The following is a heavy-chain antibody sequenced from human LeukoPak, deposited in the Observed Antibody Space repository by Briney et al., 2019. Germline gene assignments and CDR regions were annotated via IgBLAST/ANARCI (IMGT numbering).Heavy chain of an antibody. CDR3: ATGGTVAALDY. Sequence: SETLSLTCAVYGGSVSGYYWSWIRQPLGKGLEWIGEIGHTGSTYYNPSLKSRVTITVDTSRKQFSLKLNSVTAADTAVYYCATGGTVAALDYWGQGTLVTVSS. D-gene: IGHD2-15*01. J-gene: IGHJ4*02. V-gene: IGHV4-34*01. CDR1: GGSVSGYY. CDR2: IGHTGST.